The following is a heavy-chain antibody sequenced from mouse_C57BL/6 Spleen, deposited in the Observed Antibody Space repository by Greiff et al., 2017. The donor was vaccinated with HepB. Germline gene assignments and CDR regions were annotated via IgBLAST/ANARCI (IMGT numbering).Heavy chain of an antibody. Sequence: VQVVESGAELARPGASVKLSCKASGYTFTSYGISWVKQRTGQGLEWIGEIYPRSGNTYYNEKFKGKATLTADKSSSTAYMELRSLTSEDSAVYFCARGIITTEGYFDYWGQGTTLTVSS. V-gene: IGHV1-81*01. CDR1: GYTFTSYG. CDR2: IYPRSGNT. CDR3: ARGIITTEGYFDY. J-gene: IGHJ2*01. D-gene: IGHD1-1*01.